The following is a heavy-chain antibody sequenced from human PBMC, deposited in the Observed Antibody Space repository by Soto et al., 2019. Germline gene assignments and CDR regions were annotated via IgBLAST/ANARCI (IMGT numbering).Heavy chain of an antibody. CDR2: IYINGST. Sequence: GSLRLSCAASGFTVSSNYMSWVRQAPGKGLEWVSVIYINGSTYYSDSVKGRFTISRDNSKNTLYLQMNSLRAEDTAVYYCAREGPFDYWGQGTLVTVSS. J-gene: IGHJ4*02. CDR1: GFTVSSNY. V-gene: IGHV3-53*01. CDR3: AREGPFDY.